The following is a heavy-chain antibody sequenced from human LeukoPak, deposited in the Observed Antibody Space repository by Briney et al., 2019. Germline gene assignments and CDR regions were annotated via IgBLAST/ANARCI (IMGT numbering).Heavy chain of an antibody. CDR2: INPSGGST. V-gene: IGHV1-46*01. Sequence: VASVKVSCKASGYTFTSHYMHWVRQAPGQGLEWMGIINPSGGSTSYAQKFQGRVTMTRDTSTSTVYMELSSLRSEDTAVYYCARGGLATVTTLGYDYWGQGTLVTVSS. D-gene: IGHD4-17*01. CDR1: GYTFTSHY. J-gene: IGHJ4*02. CDR3: ARGGLATVTTLGYDY.